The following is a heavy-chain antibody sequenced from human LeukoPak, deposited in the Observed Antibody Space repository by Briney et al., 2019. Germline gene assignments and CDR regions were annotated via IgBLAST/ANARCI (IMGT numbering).Heavy chain of an antibody. D-gene: IGHD2-2*01. CDR3: AKDIVVVPAAIARYYYYGMDV. J-gene: IGHJ6*02. CDR1: GFTFSSYG. Sequence: GGSLRLSCAASGFTFSSYGMHWVRQAPGKGLEWVAVISYGGSNKYYADSVKGRFTISRDNSKNTLYLQTNSLRAEDTAVYYCAKDIVVVPAAIARYYYYGMDVWGQGTTVTVSS. CDR2: ISYGGSNK. V-gene: IGHV3-30*18.